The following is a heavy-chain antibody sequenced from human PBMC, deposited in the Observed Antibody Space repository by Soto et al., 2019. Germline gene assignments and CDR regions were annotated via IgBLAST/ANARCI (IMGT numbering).Heavy chain of an antibody. J-gene: IGHJ4*02. CDR2: ISSSSSYI. CDR3: ARDLDYYDSSGQY. CDR1: GFTFSSYS. D-gene: IGHD3-22*01. Sequence: LRLSCAASGFTFSSYSMNWVRQAPGKGLEWVSSISSSSSYIYYADSVKGRFTISRGNAKNSLYLQMNSLRAEDTAVYYCARDLDYYDSSGQYWGQGTLVTVSS. V-gene: IGHV3-21*01.